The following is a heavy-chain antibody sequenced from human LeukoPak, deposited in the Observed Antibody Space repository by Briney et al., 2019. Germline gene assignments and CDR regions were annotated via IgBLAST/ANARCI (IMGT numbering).Heavy chain of an antibody. CDR2: ISSTSSYI. CDR3: ARGHLWQTGWFDP. D-gene: IGHD1-14*01. J-gene: IGHJ5*02. V-gene: IGHV3-21*01. Sequence: GGSLRLSCAASGLTFSDYSMICVRQAPGKGLEWVSCISSTSSYIYYADSLKGRFTISRDNAKNSVYLQMNSLRPEDTAVYYCARGHLWQTGWFDPWGQRTLVTVSS. CDR1: GLTFSDYS.